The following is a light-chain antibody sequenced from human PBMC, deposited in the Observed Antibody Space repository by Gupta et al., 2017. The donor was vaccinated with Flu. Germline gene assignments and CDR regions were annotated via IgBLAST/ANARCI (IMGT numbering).Light chain of an antibody. CDR3: MQALETPWT. V-gene: IGKV2-28*01. CDR1: QSLLHSNGYNY. J-gene: IGKJ1*01. Sequence: IVMHHSPLSLLITPGAPASISCKSSQSLLHSNGYNYLDWYLQKPGQSPQLLIYLGSNRASGVPDRFSGSGSGTDFTLKISRVEAEDVGVYYCMQALETPWTFGQGTKVDIK. CDR2: LGS.